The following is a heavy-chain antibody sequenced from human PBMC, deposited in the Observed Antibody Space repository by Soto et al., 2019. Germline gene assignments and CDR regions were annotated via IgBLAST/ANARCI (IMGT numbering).Heavy chain of an antibody. J-gene: IGHJ6*02. V-gene: IGHV3-74*01. CDR3: AINYAYAEGYYWYGIDV. Sequence: EVQLVESGGGLVLPGGSLRLSCAASGFTFSRYWMHWVRQAPGKGLVWVSRISSYGSDTHYADSVKGRFTISRDNAKKTLYLQMNSLRAEDTAVYYFAINYAYAEGYYWYGIDVWGQGTTVTVSS. CDR1: GFTFSRYW. CDR2: ISSYGSDT. D-gene: IGHD3-16*01.